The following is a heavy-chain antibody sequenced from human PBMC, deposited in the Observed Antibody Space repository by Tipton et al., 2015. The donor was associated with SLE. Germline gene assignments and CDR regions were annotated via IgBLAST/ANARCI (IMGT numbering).Heavy chain of an antibody. CDR3: ARDLPGGTFYYYYGMDV. CDR2: ISSSSSYI. V-gene: IGHV3-21*04. Sequence: SLRLSCAASGFTFSSYSMNWVRQAPGKGLEWVSSISSSSSYIYYADSVKGRFTISRDNAKNSLYLQMNSLRAEDTAVYYCARDLPGGTFYYYYGMDVWGQGTTVTVSS. D-gene: IGHD2-15*01. J-gene: IGHJ6*02. CDR1: GFTFSSYS.